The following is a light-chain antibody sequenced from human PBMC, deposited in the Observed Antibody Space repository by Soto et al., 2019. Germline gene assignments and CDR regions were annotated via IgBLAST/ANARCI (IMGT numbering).Light chain of an antibody. CDR1: SSDVGDYEY. J-gene: IGLJ1*01. V-gene: IGLV2-14*03. CDR3: QSYDSTLSARYV. Sequence: QSALTQPASVSGSPGQSVTISCTGTSSDVGDYEYVSWYQQYPGKAPKLLIVGNTIRPSGVPDRFSASTSGTSASLAITGLQAEDEGDYYCQSYDSTLSARYVFGTGTKLTVL. CDR2: GNT.